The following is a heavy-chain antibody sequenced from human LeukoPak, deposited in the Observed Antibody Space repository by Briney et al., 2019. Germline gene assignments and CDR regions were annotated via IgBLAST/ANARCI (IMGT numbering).Heavy chain of an antibody. CDR2: INPNSGGT. V-gene: IGHV1-2*06. D-gene: IGHD3-22*01. Sequence: ASVKVSCKASGYTFTGYYMHWVRQAPGRGLEWMRRINPNSGGTNYAQKFQGRVTMTRDTSISTAYMELSRLRSDDTAVYYCARGRYDSSGYYHYTFDYWGQGTLVTVSS. J-gene: IGHJ4*02. CDR3: ARGRYDSSGYYHYTFDY. CDR1: GYTFTGYY.